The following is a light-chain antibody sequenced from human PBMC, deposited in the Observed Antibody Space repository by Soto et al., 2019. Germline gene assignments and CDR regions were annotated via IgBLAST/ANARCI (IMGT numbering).Light chain of an antibody. CDR1: QSVSSSY. J-gene: IGKJ5*01. CDR2: GAS. Sequence: EIVLTQSPGTLSLSPGARATLSCRASQSVSSSYLAWYQQRPGQAPRLVIYGASSRATDIPDRFSGSGSGIDLAITISRVEPEDFEVYYCQKYGDSSITFGQGTRLEIK. V-gene: IGKV3-20*01. CDR3: QKYGDSSIT.